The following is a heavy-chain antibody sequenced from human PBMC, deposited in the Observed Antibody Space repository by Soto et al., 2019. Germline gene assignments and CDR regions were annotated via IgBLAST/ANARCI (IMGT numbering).Heavy chain of an antibody. CDR2: INPSGST. CDR1: GGSFSGYY. CDR3: ARGRAAGDQNWFDP. J-gene: IGHJ5*02. Sequence: QVQLQQWGAGLLKPSETLSLTCAVYGGSFSGYYWSWIRQPPGKGLEWIGEINPSGSTNYNPSLKSRVTISVDTSKNQFSLKLSSVTAADTAVYYCARGRAAGDQNWFDPWGQVTLVTVSS. V-gene: IGHV4-34*01. D-gene: IGHD6-25*01.